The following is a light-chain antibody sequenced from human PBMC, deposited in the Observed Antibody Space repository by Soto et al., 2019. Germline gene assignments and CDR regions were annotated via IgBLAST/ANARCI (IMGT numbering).Light chain of an antibody. CDR3: KQALQIPRT. J-gene: IGKJ2*01. Sequence: DIVMTQSPLSLPVTSGEPASVSCRSSQSLLHSNGYNYLDWYLQKPGQSPQLLIYLGSNRASGVPDRFSGSGSGTDFTLKISRVEAEDAGVYYCKQALQIPRTFGQGTKVDIK. CDR2: LGS. CDR1: QSLLHSNGYNY. V-gene: IGKV2-28*01.